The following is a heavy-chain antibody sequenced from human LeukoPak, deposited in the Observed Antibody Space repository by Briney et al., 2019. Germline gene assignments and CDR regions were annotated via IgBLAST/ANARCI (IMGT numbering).Heavy chain of an antibody. CDR2: ISYDGSKK. D-gene: IGHD5-18*01. CDR3: AKARGYSYAELDT. Sequence: GGSLRLSCVASGFNFSNHGMHWVRQAPGKGLEWLALISYDGSKKYYGDSVKGRFSISRDNSKNTVSLQMNSLRGEDTALFYCAKARGYSYAELDTWGQGTLVTVSS. J-gene: IGHJ5*02. V-gene: IGHV3-30*18. CDR1: GFNFSNHG.